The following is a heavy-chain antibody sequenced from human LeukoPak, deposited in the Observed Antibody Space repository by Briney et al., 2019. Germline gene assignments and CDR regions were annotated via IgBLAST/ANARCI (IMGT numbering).Heavy chain of an antibody. Sequence: SETLSLTCTVSGXSISSYYWSWIRQPPGKGLEWIGYIYYSGSTNYNPSLKSRVTISVDTSKNQFSLKLSSVTAADTAVYYCARGRSGSYYGMDVWGQGTTVTVSS. V-gene: IGHV4-59*01. CDR1: GXSISSYY. CDR2: IYYSGST. D-gene: IGHD1-26*01. CDR3: ARGRSGSYYGMDV. J-gene: IGHJ6*02.